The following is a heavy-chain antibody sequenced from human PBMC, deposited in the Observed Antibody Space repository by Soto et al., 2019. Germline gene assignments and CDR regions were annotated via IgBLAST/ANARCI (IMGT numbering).Heavy chain of an antibody. V-gene: IGHV4-34*01. CDR2: INHSGST. D-gene: IGHD5-12*01. CDR3: ARGKWLRSSVDY. J-gene: IGHJ4*02. CDR1: GGSFSGYY. Sequence: QVQLQQWGAGLLKPSETLSLTCAVYGGSFSGYYWSWIRQPPGQGLEWIGEINHSGSTNYNPSLKSRVTISVDTSKNQFSLKLSSVTAADTAVYYCARGKWLRSSVDYWGQGTLVTVSS.